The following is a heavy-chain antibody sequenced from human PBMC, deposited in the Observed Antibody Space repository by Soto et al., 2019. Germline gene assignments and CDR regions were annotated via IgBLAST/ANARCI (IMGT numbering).Heavy chain of an antibody. CDR1: GFTFSSYA. J-gene: IGHJ4*02. CDR2: ITYSGDST. CDR3: AKDQLRIMIRRIIPEI. D-gene: IGHD3-16*01. Sequence: EVHLLESGGGLVQPGGSLRLSCAASGFTFSSYAMSWVRQAPGKGLEWVSAITYSGDSTNYADSVKGRFTISRDNSKNTLYLQMNSLRAEDTAVYDCAKDQLRIMIRRIIPEIWGQGTLVTVSA. V-gene: IGHV3-23*01.